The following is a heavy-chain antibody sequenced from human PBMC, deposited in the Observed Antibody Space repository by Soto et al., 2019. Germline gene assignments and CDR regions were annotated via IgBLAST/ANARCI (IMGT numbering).Heavy chain of an antibody. J-gene: IGHJ6*02. CDR3: AKVTDSSGWYPYYYGIDV. CDR2: ISYDGSKE. CDR1: GFTFNIYG. Sequence: QVHLVESGGGVVQPGKSLRLSCAASGFTFNIYGMQWVRQAPGKGLEWEAVISYDGSKEYYGDSVKGRFTISRDNSKNTLYLQMNSLRSEDTAVYYCAKVTDSSGWYPYYYGIDVWGQGTTVTISS. D-gene: IGHD6-19*01. V-gene: IGHV3-30*18.